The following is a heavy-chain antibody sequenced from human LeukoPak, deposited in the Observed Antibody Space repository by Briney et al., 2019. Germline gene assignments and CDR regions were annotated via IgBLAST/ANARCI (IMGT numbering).Heavy chain of an antibody. V-gene: IGHV3-13*01. CDR2: IGTIDDT. D-gene: IGHD6-19*01. J-gene: IGHJ4*02. CDR3: ATIGDIAVAGTLDY. Sequence: GGSLRLSCAASGFTFSRSDMHWVRQGTGKGLEWVSAIGTIDDTYYPGSVKGRFTISRENAKNSLYLQMDSLRSEDTAVYYCATIGDIAVAGTLDYWGQGTLVTVSS. CDR1: GFTFSRSD.